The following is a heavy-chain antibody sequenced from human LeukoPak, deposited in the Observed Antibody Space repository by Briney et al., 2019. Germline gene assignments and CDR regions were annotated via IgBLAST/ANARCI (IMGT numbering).Heavy chain of an antibody. D-gene: IGHD6-25*01. CDR2: ISGSGGST. Sequence: GGSLRLSCAASGFTFSSYEMSWVRQAPGKGLEWVSAISGSGGSTYYADSVKGRFTISRDNSKNTLYLQMNSLRAEDTAVYYCAKDPSALTDSSGIDYWGQGTLVTVSS. J-gene: IGHJ4*02. V-gene: IGHV3-23*01. CDR3: AKDPSALTDSSGIDY. CDR1: GFTFSSYE.